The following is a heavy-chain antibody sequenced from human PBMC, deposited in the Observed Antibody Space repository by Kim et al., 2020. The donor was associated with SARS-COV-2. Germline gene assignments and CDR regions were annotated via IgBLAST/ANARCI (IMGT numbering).Heavy chain of an antibody. Sequence: ASVKVSCKASGYTFTSYYMHWVRQAPGQGLEWMGIINPSGGSTSYAQKFQGRVTMTRDTSTSTVYMELSSLRSEDTAVYYCAREDYCGGDCYSAGYFDLWGRGTLVTVSS. J-gene: IGHJ2*01. CDR2: INPSGGST. D-gene: IGHD2-21*02. CDR1: GYTFTSYY. V-gene: IGHV1-46*01. CDR3: AREDYCGGDCYSAGYFDL.